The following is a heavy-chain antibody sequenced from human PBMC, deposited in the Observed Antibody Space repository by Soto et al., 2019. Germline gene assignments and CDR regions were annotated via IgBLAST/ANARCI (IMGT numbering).Heavy chain of an antibody. CDR2: IHYSGST. CDR3: ARENGDNSVQGFDY. Sequence: PSETLSLTCTISGGSISSYHWHWIRQPPGKGLEWIGYIHYSGSTNYNPSLKSRVTISVDTSKNQFSLKLSSVTAADTAVYFCARENGDNSVQGFDYWGQGTLVTVS. J-gene: IGHJ4*02. D-gene: IGHD4-17*01. V-gene: IGHV4-59*01. CDR1: GGSISSYH.